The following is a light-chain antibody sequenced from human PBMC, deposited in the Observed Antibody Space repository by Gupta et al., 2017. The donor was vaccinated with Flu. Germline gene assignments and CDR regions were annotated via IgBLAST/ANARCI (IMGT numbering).Light chain of an antibody. J-gene: IGKJ2*01. CDR2: AAS. V-gene: IGKV3-15*01. CDR1: QSVSSN. Sequence: PATLSVSPGERATLSCRASQSVSSNLGWYQQKPGQAPRLLIYAASTRATGIPARFSDDGSGTEFTLTISSLQSEDFAVYYCQQDSKWPQTFGQGTKLEIK. CDR3: QQDSKWPQT.